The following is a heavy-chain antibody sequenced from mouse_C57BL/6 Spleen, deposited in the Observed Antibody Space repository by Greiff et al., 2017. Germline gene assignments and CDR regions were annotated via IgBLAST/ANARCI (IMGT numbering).Heavy chain of an antibody. V-gene: IGHV1-61*01. CDR3: ARNPYYSNTGGFAY. Sequence: QVQLQQPGAELVRPGSSVKLSCKASGYTFTSYWMDWVKQRPGQGLEWIGNIYPSDSETHYNQKFKDKATLTVDKSSSTAYMQLSSLTSEDSAVYYCARNPYYSNTGGFAYWGQGTLVTVSA. J-gene: IGHJ3*01. D-gene: IGHD2-5*01. CDR2: IYPSDSET. CDR1: GYTFTSYW.